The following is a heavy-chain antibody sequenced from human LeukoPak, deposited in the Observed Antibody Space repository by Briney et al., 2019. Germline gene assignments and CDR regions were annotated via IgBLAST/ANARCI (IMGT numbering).Heavy chain of an antibody. CDR3: ARGVRCTNGVCYHNWFDP. Sequence: ASVKVSCKASGCTFTSYDINWVRQATGQGLEWMGWMNPNSGNTGYAQKFQGRVTMTRNTSISTAYMELSSLRSEDTAVYYCARGVRCTNGVCYHNWFDPWGQGTLVTVSS. V-gene: IGHV1-8*01. J-gene: IGHJ5*02. CDR1: GCTFTSYD. CDR2: MNPNSGNT. D-gene: IGHD2-8*01.